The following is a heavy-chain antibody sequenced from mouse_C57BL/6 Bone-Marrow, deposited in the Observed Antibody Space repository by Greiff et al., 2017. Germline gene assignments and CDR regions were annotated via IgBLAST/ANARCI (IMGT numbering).Heavy chain of an antibody. J-gene: IGHJ3*01. CDR3: AREAVLRPFAY. CDR1: GYTFTDHT. Sequence: QVQLQQSDAELVKPGASVKISCKVSGYTFTDHTIDWMKQRPEQGLDWIGYLYPRDGSTKYNEKFKGKATLTADKSSSTAYMQLNSLTSEDSAVYFCAREAVLRPFAYWGQGTLVTVSA. V-gene: IGHV1-78*01. CDR2: LYPRDGST. D-gene: IGHD1-2*01.